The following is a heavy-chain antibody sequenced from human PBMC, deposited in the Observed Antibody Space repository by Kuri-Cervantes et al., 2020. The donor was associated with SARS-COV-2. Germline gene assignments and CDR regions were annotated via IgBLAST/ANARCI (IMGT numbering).Heavy chain of an antibody. CDR2: IYYSGST. V-gene: IGHV4-30-4*08. D-gene: IGHD1-26*01. Sequence: LRLSCTVSGGSISSGDYYWSWIRQPPGKGLEWIGYIYYSGSTYYNPSLKSRVTMSVDTSKNQFSLKLSSVTAADTAVYYCARGGERGWSYYWWFDPWGQGTLVTVSS. J-gene: IGHJ5*02. CDR1: GGSISSGDYY. CDR3: ARGGERGWSYYWWFDP.